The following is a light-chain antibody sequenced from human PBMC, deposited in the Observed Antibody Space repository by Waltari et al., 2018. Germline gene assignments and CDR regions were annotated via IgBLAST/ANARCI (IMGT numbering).Light chain of an antibody. CDR1: SSDIGSYNL. CDR2: EVS. CDR3: SSYAGSTTNVL. V-gene: IGLV2-23*02. Sequence: QSALTQPASVSGSPGQSITISCIGTSSDIGSYNLVAWYQQHPGKAPKLMIYEVSKWPSGVSNRVSGSKSGNTASLTISGLQAEDEADYYCSSYAGSTTNVLFGGGTKLTVL. J-gene: IGLJ2*01.